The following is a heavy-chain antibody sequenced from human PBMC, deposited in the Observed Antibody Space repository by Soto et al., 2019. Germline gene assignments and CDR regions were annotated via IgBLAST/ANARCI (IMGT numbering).Heavy chain of an antibody. CDR2: ISSSSSYI. CDR1: GFTFSSYS. V-gene: IGHV3-21*01. D-gene: IGHD3-22*01. CDR3: AGPRVYYDSSGPSDAFDI. Sequence: GGSLRLSCAASGFTFSSYSMNWVRQAPGKGLEWVSSISSSSSYIYYADSVKGRFTISRDNAKNSLYLQMNSLRAEDTAVYYCAGPRVYYDSSGPSDAFDIWGQGTMVTVSS. J-gene: IGHJ3*02.